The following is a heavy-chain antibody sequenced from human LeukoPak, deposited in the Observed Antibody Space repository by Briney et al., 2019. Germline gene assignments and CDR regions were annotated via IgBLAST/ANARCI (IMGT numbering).Heavy chain of an antibody. CDR3: ARSSSAAGTRVFDY. D-gene: IGHD6-13*01. CDR2: IKQDGSEK. J-gene: IGHJ4*02. CDR1: GFTFSSYW. V-gene: IGHV3-7*03. Sequence: GGSLRLSCAASGFTFSSYWMSWVRQAPGKGLEWVANIKQDGSEKYYVDSVKGRFTISRDNAKNSLYLQMNSLRAEDTAVYYCARSSSAAGTRVFDYWGQGTLVTVSS.